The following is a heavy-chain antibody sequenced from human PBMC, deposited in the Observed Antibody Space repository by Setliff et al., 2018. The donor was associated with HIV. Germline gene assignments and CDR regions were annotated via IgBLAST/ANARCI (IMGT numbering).Heavy chain of an antibody. V-gene: IGHV1-18*01. CDR1: GYTFTSYD. Sequence: ASVKVSCKASGYTFTSYDISWVRQAPGQGLEWMGWITPYNDHTNYTQKLQGRVTMTTDTSTSTACMELRSLRSDDTAVYYCARVRRNYDILTGWDWFDPWGQGTLVTVSS. J-gene: IGHJ5*02. CDR3: ARVRRNYDILTGWDWFDP. CDR2: ITPYNDHT. D-gene: IGHD3-9*01.